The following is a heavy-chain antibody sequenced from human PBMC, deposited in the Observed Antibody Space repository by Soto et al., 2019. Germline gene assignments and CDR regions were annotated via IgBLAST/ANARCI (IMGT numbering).Heavy chain of an antibody. CDR3: ARGAAVGTFILDY. J-gene: IGHJ4*02. Sequence: QVQLQESGPGLVKPSQTLSLTCTVSGGSISSGAYYWSWIRQHPGKGLEGIGYIYYSGSTYYNPSLKSRLTISGGTSKKQFSLRLSSVTAADTAVYCCARGAAVGTFILDYWGQGTLGTVSS. V-gene: IGHV4-31*03. CDR1: GGSISSGAYY. CDR2: IYYSGST. D-gene: IGHD6-25*01.